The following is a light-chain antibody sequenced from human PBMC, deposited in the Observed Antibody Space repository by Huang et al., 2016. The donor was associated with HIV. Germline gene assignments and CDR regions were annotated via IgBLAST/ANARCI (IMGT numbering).Light chain of an antibody. J-gene: IGKJ1*01. V-gene: IGKV2D-29*02. CDR1: QSLLHSDGKTY. CDR2: EVS. Sequence: IVMTQTPLSLSVTPGQPASISCKSSQSLLHSDGKTYLFWFLQRPGQSPQLLISEVSNLFSGVPDRFSGAGSGIDFTLKISRVEAEDVGVYYCMQTTKPATFGQGTKVEIK. CDR3: MQTTKPAT.